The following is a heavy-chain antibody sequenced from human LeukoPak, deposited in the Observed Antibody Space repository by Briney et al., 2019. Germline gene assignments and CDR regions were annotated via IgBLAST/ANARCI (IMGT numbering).Heavy chain of an antibody. CDR3: ARGGSDYGDYFGAFDI. CDR1: GFTFSSYA. V-gene: IGHV3-30-3*01. D-gene: IGHD4-17*01. Sequence: GGSLRLSCAASGFTFSSYAMHWVRQAPGKGLEWVAVISYDGSNKYCADSVKGRFTISRDNSKNTLYLQMNSLRAEDTAVYYCARGGSDYGDYFGAFDIWGQGIMVTVSS. J-gene: IGHJ3*02. CDR2: ISYDGSNK.